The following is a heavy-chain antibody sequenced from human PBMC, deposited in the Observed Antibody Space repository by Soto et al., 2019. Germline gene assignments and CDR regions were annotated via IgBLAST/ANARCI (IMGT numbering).Heavy chain of an antibody. CDR2: IIPIFGTA. Sequence: SVKVSCKASGGTFSSYAISWVRRAPGQGLEWMGGIIPIFGTANYAQKFQGRVTITADESTSTAYMELSSLRSEDTAVYYCARDLPYYYDSSGYPSFDYWGQGTLVTVSS. CDR1: GGTFSSYA. V-gene: IGHV1-69*13. D-gene: IGHD3-22*01. CDR3: ARDLPYYYDSSGYPSFDY. J-gene: IGHJ4*02.